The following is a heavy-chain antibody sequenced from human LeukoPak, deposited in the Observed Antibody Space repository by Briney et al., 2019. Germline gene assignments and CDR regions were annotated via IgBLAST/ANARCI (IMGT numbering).Heavy chain of an antibody. J-gene: IGHJ1*01. CDR3: ARDKLSGSYSEYFQH. CDR2: ISSSGSTI. V-gene: IGHV3-11*04. Sequence: GGSLRLACAASGFTFSDYYMSWIGQAPGKGLEGVAYISSSGSTIYYADSVKGRFTISRDNAKNSLYLQMNSLRAEDTAVYYCARDKLSGSYSEYFQHWGQGTLVTVSS. D-gene: IGHD1-26*01. CDR1: GFTFSDYY.